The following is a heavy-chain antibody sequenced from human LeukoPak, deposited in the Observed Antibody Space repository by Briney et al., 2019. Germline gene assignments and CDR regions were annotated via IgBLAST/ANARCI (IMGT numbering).Heavy chain of an antibody. CDR3: AKRGPGPVAGSYDF. J-gene: IGHJ4*02. D-gene: IGHD6-19*01. CDR2: LGARGDI. V-gene: IGHV3-23*01. Sequence: GGSLRLSCVGSGFTLSDYAMNWVRQTPGKGLEWISSLGARGDIFYADSVQGRFTISRDNSNNAAHLQMNSLRPEDTAIYYCAKRGPGPVAGSYDFWGQGTLVTVSS. CDR1: GFTLSDYA.